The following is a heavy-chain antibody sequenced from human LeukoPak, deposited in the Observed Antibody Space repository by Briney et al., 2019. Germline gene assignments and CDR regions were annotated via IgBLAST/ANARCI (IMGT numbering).Heavy chain of an antibody. CDR2: ISSSGSTI. CDR1: GFTFSDYY. J-gene: IGHJ4*02. CDR3: ARQGSLKAYYDILTGYEKYYFDY. D-gene: IGHD3-9*01. Sequence: GGSLRLSCAASGFTFSDYYMSWIRQAPGKGLEWVSYISSSGSTIYYADSVKGRFTISRDNAKNSLYLQMNSLRAEDTAVYYCARQGSLKAYYDILTGYEKYYFDYWGQGTLVTVSS. V-gene: IGHV3-11*01.